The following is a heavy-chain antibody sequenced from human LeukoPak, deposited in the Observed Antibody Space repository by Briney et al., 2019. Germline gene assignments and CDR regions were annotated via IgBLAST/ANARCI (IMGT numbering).Heavy chain of an antibody. CDR3: AKHLYYYDSSGYYDY. J-gene: IGHJ4*02. CDR2: ISGSGGST. D-gene: IGHD3-22*01. V-gene: IGHV3-23*01. Sequence: GASLRLSCAASGFTFSSYAMSWVRQAPGKGPEWVSAISGSGGSTYYADSVKGRFTISRDNSKNTLYLQMNSLRAEDTAVYYCAKHLYYYDSSGYYDYWGQGTLVTVSS. CDR1: GFTFSSYA.